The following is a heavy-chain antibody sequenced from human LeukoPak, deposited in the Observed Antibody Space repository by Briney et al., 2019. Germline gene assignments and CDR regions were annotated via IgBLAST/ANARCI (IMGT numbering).Heavy chain of an antibody. CDR1: GFIFSSYG. J-gene: IGHJ6*03. D-gene: IGHD1-26*01. CDR2: IRYDGSNT. CDR3: ARDPYSGTYGDTYYYYMDV. V-gene: IGHV3-30*02. Sequence: PGGSLRLSCAASGFIFSSYGMHWVRQAPGKGLEWVAFIRYDGSNTYYADSVKGRFTISRDNARNSLYLQMNSLRAEDTAVYYCARDPYSGTYGDTYYYYMDVWGKGTTVTISS.